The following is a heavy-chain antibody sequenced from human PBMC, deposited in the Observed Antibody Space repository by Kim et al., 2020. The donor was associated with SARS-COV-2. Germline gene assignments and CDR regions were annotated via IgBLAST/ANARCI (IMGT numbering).Heavy chain of an antibody. CDR1: GGSINSSRYY. V-gene: IGHV4-39*01. J-gene: IGHJ5*02. CDR3: ASLRRGAVAGIIGTSNNWLDP. CDR2: IYYSGST. Sequence: SETLSLTCTVSGGSINSSRYYWGWIRQPPGKGREWIGSIYYSGSTYYNPSLKSRVTISGDTSKNQFSLKLSSVTAADTAVYYCASLRRGAVAGIIGTSNNWLDPGGQGTLVTVSS. D-gene: IGHD6-19*01.